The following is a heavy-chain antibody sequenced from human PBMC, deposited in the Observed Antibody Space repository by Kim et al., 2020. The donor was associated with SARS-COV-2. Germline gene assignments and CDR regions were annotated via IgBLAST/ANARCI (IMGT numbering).Heavy chain of an antibody. Sequence: PVKGRFTISRDDSKNTLYLQMSSLKTDDTAVYYCTRDLGASCAGGCSSDVWGQGTMITVS. V-gene: IGHV3-15*01. D-gene: IGHD2-21*02. CDR3: TRDLGASCAGGCSSDV. J-gene: IGHJ3*01.